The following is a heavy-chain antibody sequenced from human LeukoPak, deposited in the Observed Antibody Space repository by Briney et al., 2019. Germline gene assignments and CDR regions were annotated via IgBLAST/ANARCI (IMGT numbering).Heavy chain of an antibody. CDR3: ARVATYSWIQTYYFDY. CDR1: GFTFSSYG. CDR2: ISGSGGST. D-gene: IGHD5-18*01. V-gene: IGHV3-23*01. Sequence: GGSLRLSCAASGFTFSSYGMSWVRQAPGKGLEWVSAISGSGGSTYYADSVKGRFTISRDNSKNTLYLQMNSLRAEDAAVYYCARVATYSWIQTYYFDYWGQGTLVTVSS. J-gene: IGHJ4*02.